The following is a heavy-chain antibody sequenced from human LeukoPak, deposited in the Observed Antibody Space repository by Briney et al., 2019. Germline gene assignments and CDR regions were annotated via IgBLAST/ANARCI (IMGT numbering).Heavy chain of an antibody. J-gene: IGHJ4*02. V-gene: IGHV5-51*01. CDR3: ARSMATTLPYYFDY. CDR1: GYSFTSYW. CDR2: IYPGDSDT. Sequence: GESLQISCKGSGYSFTSYWIGWVRQLPGKGLEWMGIIYPGDSDTRYSPSFQGQVTTSADKSISTAYLQWGSLKASDTAMYYCARSMATTLPYYFDYWGQGTLVTVSS. D-gene: IGHD5-12*01.